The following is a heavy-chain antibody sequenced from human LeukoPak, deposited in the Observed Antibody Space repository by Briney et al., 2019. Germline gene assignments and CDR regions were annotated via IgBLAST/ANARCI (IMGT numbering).Heavy chain of an antibody. Sequence: GGSLRLSCAASGFTFSSYSMNWVRQAPGKGLEWVSSISTTSRYIYYADSVKGRFTVSRDNAKNSLSLQMNSLRAKDTAVYYCARGNSDYDHDYWGQGTLVTVSS. J-gene: IGHJ4*02. V-gene: IGHV3-21*01. CDR1: GFTFSSYS. CDR3: ARGNSDYDHDY. D-gene: IGHD4-11*01. CDR2: ISTTSRYI.